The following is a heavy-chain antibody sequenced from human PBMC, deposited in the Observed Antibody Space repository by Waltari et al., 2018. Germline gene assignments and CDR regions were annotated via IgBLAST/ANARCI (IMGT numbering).Heavy chain of an antibody. CDR2: IKQDGSEK. CDR3: ARALPLAAAFDY. Sequence: EVQLVESGRGLVQPGGSLRLSCAASGFTFSSYWMSWVRQAPGNGLRWVANIKQDGSEKYYVDSVKGRFTISRDNAKNSLYLQMNSLRAEDTAVYYCARALPLAAAFDYWGQGTLVTVSS. J-gene: IGHJ4*02. CDR1: GFTFSSYW. V-gene: IGHV3-7*01. D-gene: IGHD6-13*01.